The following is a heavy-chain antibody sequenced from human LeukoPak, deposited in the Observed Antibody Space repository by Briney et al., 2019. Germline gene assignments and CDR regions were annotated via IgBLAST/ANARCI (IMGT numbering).Heavy chain of an antibody. CDR2: IYTSGST. Sequence: SETLSLTCTVSGGSISSYYWSWIQQPAGEGLEWIGRIYTSGSTNYNPSLKSRVTMSVDTSKNQFSLKLSSVTAADTAVYYCARTYSSSWYGNWFDPWGQGTLVTVSS. CDR3: ARTYSSSWYGNWFDP. CDR1: GGSISSYY. J-gene: IGHJ5*02. V-gene: IGHV4-4*07. D-gene: IGHD6-13*01.